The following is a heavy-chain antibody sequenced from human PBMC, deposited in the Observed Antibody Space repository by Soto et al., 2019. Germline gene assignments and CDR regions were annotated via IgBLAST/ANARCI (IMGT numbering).Heavy chain of an antibody. J-gene: IGHJ4*02. D-gene: IGHD3-16*01. Sequence: QVQLVQSGAEVKKPGASVKVSCKASGYKFIGYYIHWVRQAPGQGLEWMGWINPDSGGAHYGEKFQGRVTMTIDTSITTAYMELSRLRSDDTDTAVYYGARDLGGTSSYLGYWGQGTLVTVSS. CDR3: ARDLGGTSSYLGY. CDR2: INPDSGGA. CDR1: GYKFIGYY. V-gene: IGHV1-2*02.